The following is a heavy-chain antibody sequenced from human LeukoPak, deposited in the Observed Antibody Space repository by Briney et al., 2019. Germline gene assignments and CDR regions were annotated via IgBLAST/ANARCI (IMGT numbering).Heavy chain of an antibody. V-gene: IGHV3-7*01. CDR2: IKQDGSGK. J-gene: IGHJ4*02. Sequence: GGSLRLSCAASGFTFSSYWMSWVRHAPGKGLEWVANIKQDGSGKYYVDSVKGRFTISRDNAKNSLYLQMNSLRAEDTAVYYCARAPSAGTPTFDFWGQGTLVTVSS. D-gene: IGHD6-13*01. CDR1: GFTFSSYW. CDR3: ARAPSAGTPTFDF.